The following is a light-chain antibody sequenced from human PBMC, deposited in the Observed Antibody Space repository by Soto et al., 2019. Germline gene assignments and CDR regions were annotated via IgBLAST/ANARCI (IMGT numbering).Light chain of an antibody. Sequence: DLVMTQTPLSLPVTPGEPASISCRSSQSLLQSDGYNYLDWYLQKPGRSPQLLIYLGSNRASGVPDRFRGSGSGTDFTLQISRVEAEDVGIYYCMQALQTPRTFGQGTKVAIK. J-gene: IGKJ1*01. CDR1: QSLLQSDGYNY. CDR2: LGS. CDR3: MQALQTPRT. V-gene: IGKV2-28*01.